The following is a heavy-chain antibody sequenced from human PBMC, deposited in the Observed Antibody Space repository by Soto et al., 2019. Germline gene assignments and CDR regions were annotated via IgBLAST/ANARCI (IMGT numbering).Heavy chain of an antibody. J-gene: IGHJ4*02. Sequence: ASVKVSCKASGYTFTSYYIHWVRQAPGQGLEWMGIFSPSGGRTYYAQSFEGRVTMTGDASTTTVFMELTSLRSDDTAVYFCARALTEFDYWGPGTLVTVSS. CDR3: ARALTEFDY. D-gene: IGHD7-27*01. V-gene: IGHV1-46*01. CDR1: GYTFTSYY. CDR2: FSPSGGRT.